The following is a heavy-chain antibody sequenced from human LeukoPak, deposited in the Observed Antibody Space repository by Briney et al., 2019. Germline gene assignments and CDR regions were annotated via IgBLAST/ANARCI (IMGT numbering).Heavy chain of an antibody. CDR3: ARELTSGGMDV. CDR1: GYTFTRHQ. D-gene: IGHD4-11*01. Sequence: ASVKVSCKASGYTFTRHQMYLVRQAPGQGLEWMGLINPSGGTTSYAQKFQGRVTMTTDTSTSTVYMELSGLRSEDTAVYYCARELTSGGMDVWGRGTTVTVSS. J-gene: IGHJ6*02. V-gene: IGHV1-46*01. CDR2: INPSGGTT.